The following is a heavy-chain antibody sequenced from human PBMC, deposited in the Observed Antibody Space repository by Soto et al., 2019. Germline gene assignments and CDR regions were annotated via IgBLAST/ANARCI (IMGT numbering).Heavy chain of an antibody. V-gene: IGHV3-30*18. CDR1: GFSFSNNG. D-gene: IGHD3-16*01. CDR3: AKDRVESGLGEIDY. CDR2: ISYDGSNK. Sequence: QTGGSLRLSCAASGFSFSNNGMHWVRQAPGKGLEWVAIISYDGSNKYYADSVKGRFTISRDNSKNTLYLQMNSLRVEDTAVYYCAKDRVESGLGEIDYWGQGTLVTVSS. J-gene: IGHJ4*02.